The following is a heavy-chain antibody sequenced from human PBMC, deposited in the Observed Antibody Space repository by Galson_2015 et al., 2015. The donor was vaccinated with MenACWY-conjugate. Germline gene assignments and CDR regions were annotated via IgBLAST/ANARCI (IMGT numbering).Heavy chain of an antibody. J-gene: IGHJ4*02. CDR1: GFSLGNYA. Sequence: SLRLSCAGSGFSLGNYAVSWFRQAPGKGLEWVSFIRSKTYGGTTEYAASVKGRFALSRDDSKNSLYLQMNSLKTEDTAVYYCGRVRIVGADWGQGTLVTVSS. CDR3: GRVRIVGAD. D-gene: IGHD1-26*01. V-gene: IGHV3-49*03. CDR2: IRSKTYGGTT.